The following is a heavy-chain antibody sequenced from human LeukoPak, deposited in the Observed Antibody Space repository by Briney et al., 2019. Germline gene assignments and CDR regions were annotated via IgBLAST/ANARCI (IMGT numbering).Heavy chain of an antibody. V-gene: IGHV3-23*01. D-gene: IGHD4-11*01. CDR1: GFTFSSYA. J-gene: IGHJ4*02. CDR2: ISGSDDST. Sequence: GGSLRLSCSASGFTFSSYAMSWVRQTPGKGLEWVSAISGSDDSTDYADSVRGRFTVSRDSSKNTLYLQMNSLRTEDTAVYFCARWGNDYSQFDSWGQGTLVTVS. CDR3: ARWGNDYSQFDS.